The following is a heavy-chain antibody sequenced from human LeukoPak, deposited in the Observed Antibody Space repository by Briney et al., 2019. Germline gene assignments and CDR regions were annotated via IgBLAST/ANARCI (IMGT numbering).Heavy chain of an antibody. CDR1: GGSINSHNYY. Sequence: SETLSLTCAVSGGSINSHNYYWGRIRQPPGKGLEWIGSIYYSGSTYYNPSLESRVTISVDTSKNQFSLKLSSVTAADTAMYYCARRSSSWDCFDYWGQGTLVTVSS. J-gene: IGHJ4*02. D-gene: IGHD6-13*01. CDR3: ARRSSSWDCFDY. V-gene: IGHV4-39*01. CDR2: IYYSGST.